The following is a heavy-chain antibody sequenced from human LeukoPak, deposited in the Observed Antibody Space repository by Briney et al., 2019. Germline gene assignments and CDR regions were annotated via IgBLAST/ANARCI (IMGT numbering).Heavy chain of an antibody. D-gene: IGHD3-10*01. V-gene: IGHV4-4*07. CDR2: IYSSGST. J-gene: IGHJ5*02. CDR3: ARDSGTTGEVKFDP. CDR1: GGSISRYY. Sequence: PSETLSLTCTVSGGSISRYYWGWIRQPAGKGLEWIGRIYSSGSTTYNPSLKSRVTMSIDTSKNQFSLKLSFVTAADTAVYYCARDSGTTGEVKFDPWGQGALVTVSS.